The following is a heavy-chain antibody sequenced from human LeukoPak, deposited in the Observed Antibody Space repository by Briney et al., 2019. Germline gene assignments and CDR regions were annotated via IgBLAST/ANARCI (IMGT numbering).Heavy chain of an antibody. CDR1: GYTFITYD. Sequence: GASVKVSCKASGYTFITYDINWVRRATGQGLEWMGWMNPNSGNTGYAQKFQGRVTMTRNTSISTAYMELSSLRSEDTAVYYCARGNRMSNVGYYYYYMDVWGKGTTVTVSS. J-gene: IGHJ6*03. V-gene: IGHV1-8*01. CDR3: ARGNRMSNVGYYYYYMDV. D-gene: IGHD1-26*01. CDR2: MNPNSGNT.